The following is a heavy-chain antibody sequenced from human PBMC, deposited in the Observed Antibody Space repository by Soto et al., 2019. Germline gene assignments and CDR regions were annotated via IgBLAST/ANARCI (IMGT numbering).Heavy chain of an antibody. CDR3: AKEAEYSSGWDNFDS. V-gene: IGHV3-23*01. CDR1: GFTFSSYA. Sequence: EVQLLESGGGLVQPGGSLRLSCAASGFTFSSYAMSWVRQAPGKGLEWVSAISGSGGSTYYADSVKGRFTISRDNSKTTRYLRLNSRRAEDTAVYYCAKEAEYSSGWDNFDSWGQGTLVTVSS. D-gene: IGHD6-19*01. CDR2: ISGSGGST. J-gene: IGHJ4*02.